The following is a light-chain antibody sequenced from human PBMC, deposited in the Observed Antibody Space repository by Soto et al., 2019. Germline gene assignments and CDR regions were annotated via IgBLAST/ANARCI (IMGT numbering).Light chain of an antibody. CDR3: SSYAGSNNPVI. Sequence: QSVLTQPPSASGSPGQSVTIACTGTSSDVGGYNYVSWYQQHPGKAPKFMIYEVSKRPSGVPDRFAGSKSGNTASLTVSGLTADDEADYYCSSYAGSNNPVIFGGGTKLTVL. CDR1: SSDVGGYNY. J-gene: IGLJ2*01. V-gene: IGLV2-8*01. CDR2: EVS.